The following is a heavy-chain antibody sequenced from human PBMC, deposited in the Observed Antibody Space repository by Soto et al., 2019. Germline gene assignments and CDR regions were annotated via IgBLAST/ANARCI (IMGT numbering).Heavy chain of an antibody. D-gene: IGHD6-13*01. Sequence: PSETLSLTCTVSGGSISSSSYYWGWIRQPPGKGLEWIGSIYYSGSTYYNPSLKSRVTISVDTSKNQFSLKLSSVTAADTAVYYCAVAIAAAEGEYFQHWGQGTLVTVSS. CDR2: IYYSGST. V-gene: IGHV4-39*07. J-gene: IGHJ1*01. CDR3: AVAIAAAEGEYFQH. CDR1: GGSISSSSYY.